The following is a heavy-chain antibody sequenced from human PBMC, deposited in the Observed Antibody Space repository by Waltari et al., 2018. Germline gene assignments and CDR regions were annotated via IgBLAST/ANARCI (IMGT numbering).Heavy chain of an antibody. Sequence: QVQLRESGPGLVKPSETLSLTCTVSGGSISDQHWTWIRQAPEQGLEWIGYMSSSGDTNYNPSLKSRVTILVDTSKNQFSLRLNSVTAADTAVYYCARHLGRPTYSRSSYYYAMDVWGQGTTVIVSS. V-gene: IGHV4-59*08. J-gene: IGHJ6*02. CDR2: MSSSGDT. D-gene: IGHD6-6*01. CDR1: GGSISDQH. CDR3: ARHLGRPTYSRSSYYYAMDV.